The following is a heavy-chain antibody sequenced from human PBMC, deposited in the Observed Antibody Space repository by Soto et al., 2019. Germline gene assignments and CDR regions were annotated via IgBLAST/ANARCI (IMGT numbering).Heavy chain of an antibody. CDR3: AKGYSGYDLYYFNY. J-gene: IGHJ4*01. Sequence: GGSLRLSCAASGFTFSSYAMSWVRQAPGKGLEWVSAVSGSGATTYYADSVKGRFTISRDNSKNTLCLQMNSLSAEDTAVYYCAKGYSGYDLYYFNYWGHGTLVTVSS. CDR1: GFTFSSYA. CDR2: VSGSGATT. D-gene: IGHD5-12*01. V-gene: IGHV3-23*01.